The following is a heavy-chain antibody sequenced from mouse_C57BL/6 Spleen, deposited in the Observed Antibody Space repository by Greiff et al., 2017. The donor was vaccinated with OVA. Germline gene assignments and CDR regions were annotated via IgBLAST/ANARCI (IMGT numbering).Heavy chain of an antibody. CDR2: IDPSDSYT. Sequence: QVQLQQPGAELVMPGASVKLSCKASGYTFTSYWMHWVKQRPGQGLEWIGEIDPSDSYTNYNQKFKGKSTLTVDKSSSTAYMQLSILTSEDSAVYYCARSGSSYYDMDYWGKGTSVTVSS. D-gene: IGHD1-1*01. V-gene: IGHV1-69*01. CDR3: ARSGSSYYDMDY. CDR1: GYTFTSYW. J-gene: IGHJ4*01.